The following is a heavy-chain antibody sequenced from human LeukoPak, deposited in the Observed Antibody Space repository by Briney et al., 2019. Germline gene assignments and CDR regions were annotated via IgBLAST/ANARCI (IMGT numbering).Heavy chain of an antibody. D-gene: IGHD1-26*01. CDR3: XXDXWLLSWFAP. CDR2: IRTKTYGGTT. J-gene: IGHJ5*02. CDR1: GFTFGDYA. V-gene: IGHV3-49*03. Sequence: GGSLRLSCTASGFTFGDYAMGWFRQAPGKGLEWLGFIRTKTYGGTTEYAASVKGRFTISRDDSKNIAYLQMNSLKTEDTALYXXXXDXWLLSWFAPWGQGTLVIVSS.